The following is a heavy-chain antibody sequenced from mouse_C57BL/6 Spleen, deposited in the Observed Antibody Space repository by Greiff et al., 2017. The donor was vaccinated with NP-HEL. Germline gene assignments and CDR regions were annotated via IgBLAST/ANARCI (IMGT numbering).Heavy chain of an antibody. CDR3: ASLLYDWFAY. J-gene: IGHJ3*01. CDR1: GFTFSDYY. CDR2: INYDGSST. V-gene: IGHV5-16*01. D-gene: IGHD2-14*01. Sequence: DVKLVESEGGLVQPGSSMKLSCTASGFTFSDYYMAWVRQVPEKGLEWVANINYDGSSTYYLDSLKSRFIISRDNAKNILYLQMSSLKSEDTATYYCASLLYDWFAYWGQGTLVTVSA.